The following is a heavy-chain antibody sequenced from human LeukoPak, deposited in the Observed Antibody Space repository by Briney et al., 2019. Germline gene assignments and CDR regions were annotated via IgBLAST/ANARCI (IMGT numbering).Heavy chain of an antibody. CDR3: ARGVTPTTYNWFDP. V-gene: IGHV4-34*01. CDR2: INPSGST. Sequence: ASETLSLTCAVYGGSFSGYYWSWIRQPPGKGLEWIGEINPSGSTNYNPSLKSRVTISVDTSKNQFSLKLSSVTAADTAVYYCARGVTPTTYNWFDPWGQGTLVTVSS. J-gene: IGHJ5*02. D-gene: IGHD2/OR15-2a*01. CDR1: GGSFSGYY.